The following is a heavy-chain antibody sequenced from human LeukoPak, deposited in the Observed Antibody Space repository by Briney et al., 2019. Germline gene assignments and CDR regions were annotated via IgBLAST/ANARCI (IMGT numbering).Heavy chain of an antibody. CDR3: ARAVRYCSGGSCYYFDY. CDR2: ISYDGSNK. V-gene: IGHV3-30*04. Sequence: GRSLRLSCAASGFTFSSYAMHWVRRAPGKGLEWVAVISYDGSNKYYADSVKGRFTISRDNSKNTLYLQMNSLRAEDTAVYYCARAVRYCSGGSCYYFDYWGQGTLVTVSS. J-gene: IGHJ4*02. D-gene: IGHD2-15*01. CDR1: GFTFSSYA.